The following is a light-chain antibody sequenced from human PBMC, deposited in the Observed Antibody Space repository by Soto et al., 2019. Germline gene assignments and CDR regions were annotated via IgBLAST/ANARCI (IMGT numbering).Light chain of an antibody. Sequence: EIVLTQSPATLSLSPGDRATLSCRASQSVGTYINWFQKKPGQHPRLIIHDASTRVTGIPDRISGSGSGTDFYLTISRLETGDSAVYDCQQKSNLKATFGQGTKVDIK. V-gene: IGKV3-11*01. CDR1: QSVGTY. CDR2: DAS. J-gene: IGKJ1*01. CDR3: QQKSNLKAT.